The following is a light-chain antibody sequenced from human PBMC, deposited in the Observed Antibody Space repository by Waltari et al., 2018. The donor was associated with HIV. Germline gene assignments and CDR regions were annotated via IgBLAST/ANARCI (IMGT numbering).Light chain of an antibody. V-gene: IGKV3-20*01. Sequence: IVLTQSPGTLSLSPGERATLSCRASQSVYSNYVAWYQQRPGQSPRLLIYESSNRAACVSDKFIGSGSGTDFTLTIGRLEPEDSGMYFCQQFGSSAPWTFGQGTKVEIK. CDR1: QSVYSNY. CDR2: ESS. CDR3: QQFGSSAPWT. J-gene: IGKJ1*01.